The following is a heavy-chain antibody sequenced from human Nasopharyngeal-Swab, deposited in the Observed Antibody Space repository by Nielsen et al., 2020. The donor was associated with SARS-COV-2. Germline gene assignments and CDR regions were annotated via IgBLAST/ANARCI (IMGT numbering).Heavy chain of an antibody. J-gene: IGHJ6*02. Sequence: GGSLRLSCAASGFSFSEYYMGWVRQAPGKGLEWVSSISSSSSYIYYADSVKGRFTISRDNAKNSLYLQMNSLRGEDTAVYYCARGGYCSSTSCDTYYYYGMDVWGQGTTVTVSS. CDR1: GFSFSEYY. V-gene: IGHV3-21*01. CDR2: ISSSSSYI. D-gene: IGHD2-2*02. CDR3: ARGGYCSSTSCDTYYYYGMDV.